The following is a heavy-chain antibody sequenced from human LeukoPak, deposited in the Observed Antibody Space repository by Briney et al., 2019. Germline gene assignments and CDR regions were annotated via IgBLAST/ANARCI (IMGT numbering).Heavy chain of an antibody. CDR2: IYHSGST. D-gene: IGHD5-12*01. Sequence: SETLSLTCAVSDYFISSGYYWGWLRQPPVKGLEWIGSIYHSGSTYYNPSLKSRVTIFVDTSKNQFSLKLNSVTAADTAVYYCAGGRMVATKDYWGQGTLATVSS. CDR1: DYFISSGYY. V-gene: IGHV4-38-2*01. CDR3: AGGRMVATKDY. J-gene: IGHJ4*02.